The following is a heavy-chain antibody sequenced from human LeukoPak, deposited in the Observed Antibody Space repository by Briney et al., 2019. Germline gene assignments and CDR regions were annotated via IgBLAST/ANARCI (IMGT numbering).Heavy chain of an antibody. V-gene: IGHV1-46*01. CDR1: GYSFTNYD. CDR2: INPSGGST. CDR3: ARRRIYYYYDSSGNDAFDI. J-gene: IGHJ3*02. D-gene: IGHD3-22*01. Sequence: GASVKVSCKASGYSFTNYDINWVRQAPGQGLEWMGIINPSGGSTSYAQKFQGRVTMTRDMSTSTVYMELSSLRSEDTAVYYCARRRIYYYYDSSGNDAFDIWGQGTMVTVSS.